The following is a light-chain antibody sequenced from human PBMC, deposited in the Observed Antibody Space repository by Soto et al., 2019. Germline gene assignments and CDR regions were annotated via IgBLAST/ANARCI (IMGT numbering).Light chain of an antibody. CDR3: QSYDSSLSAYV. CDR1: SSNIGAGYD. CDR2: DNS. V-gene: IGLV1-40*01. J-gene: IGLJ1*01. Sequence: QSVLTQPPSVSGAPGQRVTISCTGSSSNIGAGYDVHWYQQLPGTAPKLLIYDNSNRPSGVPDRFSGSKSGTSASLAITGLQAEDEAHYYCQSYDSSLSAYVFXTGTKVTVL.